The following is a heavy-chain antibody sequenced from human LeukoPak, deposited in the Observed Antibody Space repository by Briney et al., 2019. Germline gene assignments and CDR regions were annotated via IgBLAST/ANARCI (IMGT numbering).Heavy chain of an antibody. Sequence: GGSLRLSCAASGFTFSNYGMHWVRQAPGKGLEWVAYDRSNKYYADSVKGRFTISRDNSKNTLYLQVNSLRPEDTAVYYCAKSGVVPAAPDYWGQGTLVTVSS. V-gene: IGHV3-30*02. D-gene: IGHD2-2*01. CDR3: AKSGVVPAAPDY. CDR2: DRSNK. CDR1: GFTFSNYG. J-gene: IGHJ4*02.